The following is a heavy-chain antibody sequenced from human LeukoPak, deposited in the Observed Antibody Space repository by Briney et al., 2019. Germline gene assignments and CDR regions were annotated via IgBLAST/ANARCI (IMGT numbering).Heavy chain of an antibody. D-gene: IGHD6-25*01. CDR3: ARDTRSYSSVFFDP. V-gene: IGHV4-4*07. CDR2: IYTSGST. J-gene: IGHJ5*02. CDR1: GGSISNYY. Sequence: SETLSLTCTVSGGSISNYYWTWIRQPAGKGLESIGRIYTSGSTNYNPSLKSRVTMSVDTSKNQFSLKLSSVTAADTAVYYCARDTRSYSSVFFDPWGQGTLVTVSS.